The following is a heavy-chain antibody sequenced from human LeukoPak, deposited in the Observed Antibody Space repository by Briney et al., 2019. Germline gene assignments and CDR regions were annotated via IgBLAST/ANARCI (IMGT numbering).Heavy chain of an antibody. Sequence: ASVKVSCKASGYTFTSYGINWVRQATGQGLEWMGWMNPNSGNTGYAQKFQGRVTMTRNTSISTAYMELGSLRSEDTAVYYCARGLRYSSSWYSDYWGQGTLVTVSS. CDR3: ARGLRYSSSWYSDY. J-gene: IGHJ4*02. D-gene: IGHD6-13*01. V-gene: IGHV1-8*02. CDR2: MNPNSGNT. CDR1: GYTFTSYG.